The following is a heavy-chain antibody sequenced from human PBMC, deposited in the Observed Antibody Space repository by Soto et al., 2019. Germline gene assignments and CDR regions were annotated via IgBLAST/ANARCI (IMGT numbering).Heavy chain of an antibody. J-gene: IGHJ4*02. CDR1: GFTFSSYA. CDR3: AKRPGRYFDWLSSFFDY. D-gene: IGHD3-9*01. Sequence: PGGSLRLSCAASGFTFSSYAMSWVRQAPGKGLEWVSAISGSGGSTYYADSVKGRSTISRDNSKNTLYLQMNSLRAEDTAVYYCAKRPGRYFDWLSSFFDYWGQGTLVPVS. V-gene: IGHV3-23*01. CDR2: ISGSGGST.